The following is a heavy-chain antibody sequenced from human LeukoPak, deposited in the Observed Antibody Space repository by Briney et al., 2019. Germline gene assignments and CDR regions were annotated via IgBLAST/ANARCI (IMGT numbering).Heavy chain of an antibody. CDR1: GYSISSGYY. CDR3: ARGHSGYDSFDY. J-gene: IGHJ4*02. CDR2: IYHGGST. D-gene: IGHD5-12*01. V-gene: IGHV4-38-2*02. Sequence: SETLSLTCTVSGYSISSGYYWGWIWQPPGKGLEWIGSIYHGGSTYYNPSLESRVTISVDTSKNHFSLNLSSVTAADMAVYYCARGHSGYDSFDYWGQGTLVTVSS.